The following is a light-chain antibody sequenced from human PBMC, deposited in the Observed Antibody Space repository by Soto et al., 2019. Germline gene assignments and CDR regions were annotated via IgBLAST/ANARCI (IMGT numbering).Light chain of an antibody. CDR2: DAS. Sequence: EILLTQSPATLSLSPGERATLSCRASQSVSSYLAWYQQKPGQAPRLLIYDASNRATGIPARFSGSGSGTDFTLTISSLEPEDVAVYYCQQRSNWPSTLGQGTRLEIK. CDR3: QQRSNWPST. V-gene: IGKV3-11*01. CDR1: QSVSSY. J-gene: IGKJ5*01.